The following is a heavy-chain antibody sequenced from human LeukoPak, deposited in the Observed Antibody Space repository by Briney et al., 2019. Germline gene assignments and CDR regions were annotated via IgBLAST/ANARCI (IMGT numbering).Heavy chain of an antibody. V-gene: IGHV4-39*01. J-gene: IGHJ4*02. CDR1: GGSISSSSYY. Sequence: SETLSLTCTVSGGSISSSSYYWGWIRQPPGKGLEWIGSIYYSGSTYYNPSLKSRVTISADTSKNQFSLKLSSVTAADTAVYYCARPVRGSGYHFDYWGQGTLVTVSS. CDR2: IYYSGST. CDR3: ARPVRGSGYHFDY. D-gene: IGHD5-12*01.